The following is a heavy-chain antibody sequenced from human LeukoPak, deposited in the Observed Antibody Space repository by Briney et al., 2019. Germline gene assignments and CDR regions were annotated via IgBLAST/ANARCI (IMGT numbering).Heavy chain of an antibody. J-gene: IGHJ6*02. D-gene: IGHD5-18*01. CDR2: IRGPGDTT. CDR1: GFTVSSNY. Sequence: GGSLRLSCAASGFTVSSNYMSWVRQAPGKGLEWVSSIRGPGDTTYYADSVKGRFTISRDNSKNTLYLQMNSLRAEDTAVYYCAKYTAMVPPYYGMDVWGQGTTVTVSS. CDR3: AKYTAMVPPYYGMDV. V-gene: IGHV3-23*01.